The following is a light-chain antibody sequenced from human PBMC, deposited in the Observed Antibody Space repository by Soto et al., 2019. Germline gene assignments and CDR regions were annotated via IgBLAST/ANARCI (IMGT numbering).Light chain of an antibody. CDR3: QSYDISLSGFHV. V-gene: IGLV1-40*01. Sequence: QSVLTQPPSVSGAPGQRVTISCTGSISNIGAGYDVHWYQQLPGTVPKVLIYGNSNRPSGVPDRFSGSKSGTLASLAITGLQAEDEADYYCQSYDISLSGFHVFGTGTKLTVL. CDR1: ISNIGAGYD. CDR2: GNS. J-gene: IGLJ1*01.